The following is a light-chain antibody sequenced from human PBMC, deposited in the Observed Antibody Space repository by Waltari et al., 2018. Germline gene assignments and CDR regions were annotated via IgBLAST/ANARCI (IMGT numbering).Light chain of an antibody. V-gene: IGKV1-33*01. J-gene: IGKJ2*01. Sequence: DIQMTQSPSSLSASVGDKVTITCQASQDIGNYLNWYQQKPGKAPNLLIHAASNLEGGVPSRFSGRGSGTHFSFTISSLQPGDFATYYCQQYLSLPYTFGQGTRVESK. CDR3: QQYLSLPYT. CDR1: QDIGNY. CDR2: AAS.